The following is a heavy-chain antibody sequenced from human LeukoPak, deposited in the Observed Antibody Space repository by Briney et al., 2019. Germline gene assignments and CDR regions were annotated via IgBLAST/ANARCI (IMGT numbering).Heavy chain of an antibody. CDR1: GFTFSSYG. CDR3: AKDGGHSSGPTFDY. CDR2: ISYDGSNK. V-gene: IGHV3-30*18. D-gene: IGHD3-22*01. Sequence: GGSLRLSCAASGFTFSSYGMHWVRQAPGKGLEWVAVISYDGSNKYYADSVKGRFTISRDNSKNTLYLQMSSLRAEDTAVYYCAKDGGHSSGPTFDYWGQGTLVTVSS. J-gene: IGHJ4*02.